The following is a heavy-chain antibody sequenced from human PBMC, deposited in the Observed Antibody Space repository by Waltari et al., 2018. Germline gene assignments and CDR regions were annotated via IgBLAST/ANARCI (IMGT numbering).Heavy chain of an antibody. CDR1: GGPFPNYA. J-gene: IGHJ4*02. V-gene: IGHV1-69*04. D-gene: IGHD2-21*02. CDR3: ARAPTDTVVFDI. CDR2: IVPILDMT. Sequence: QVQLVQSGAEVRKPGSSVRVSCKASGGPFPNYAIRWVRLAPGQGLDWMGRIVPILDMTDYAQRFQGRVTITADESTSTAYMELTSLRSEDTAIYYCARAPTDTVVFDIWGQGTLVTVSS.